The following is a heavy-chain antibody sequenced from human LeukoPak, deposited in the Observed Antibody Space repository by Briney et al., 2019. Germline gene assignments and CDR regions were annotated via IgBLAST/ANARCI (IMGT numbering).Heavy chain of an antibody. CDR3: AREGQWQDFDY. CDR2: ISPNSVDK. V-gene: IGHV3-21*01. Sequence: PGGSLRLSCAASGFTFSTYSMNWVRQTPGKGLEWVSSISPNSVDKYHADSVKGRFTISRDNAKNSLYQQMNSLRAEDTALYYCAREGQWQDFDYWGQGTLVTVSS. J-gene: IGHJ4*02. D-gene: IGHD6-19*01. CDR1: GFTFSTYS.